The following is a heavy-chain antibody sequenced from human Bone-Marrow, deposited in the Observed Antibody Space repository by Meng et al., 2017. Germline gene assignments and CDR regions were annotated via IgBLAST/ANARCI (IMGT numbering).Heavy chain of an antibody. V-gene: IGHV3-48*03. J-gene: IGHJ6*01. CDR2: IGTTRTII. Sequence: GESLKISCAASGFTFSNYEMNWVRQAPGKGLEWVSYIGTTRTIIYYADSVKGRFTISRDNAKNSLYLQMNSLRAEDTAVYYCARRYCSSTSCLMDVWGQGNTVTGAS. CDR1: GFTFSNYE. D-gene: IGHD2-2*01. CDR3: ARRYCSSTSCLMDV.